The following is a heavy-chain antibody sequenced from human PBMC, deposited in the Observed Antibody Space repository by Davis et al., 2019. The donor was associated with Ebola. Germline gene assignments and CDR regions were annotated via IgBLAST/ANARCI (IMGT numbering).Heavy chain of an antibody. Sequence: AASVKVSCKASGYSFTTYGISWVRQAPGQGLEWLGWIAMYNYKTDYGQRFQGRVTMTTDISTSTAYMELGSLRSDDTAVYYCARGASYLAAVATFGMDVWGKGTTVTVSS. CDR2: IAMYNYKT. CDR3: ARGASYLAAVATFGMDV. V-gene: IGHV1-18*01. J-gene: IGHJ6*04. D-gene: IGHD6-13*01. CDR1: GYSFTTYG.